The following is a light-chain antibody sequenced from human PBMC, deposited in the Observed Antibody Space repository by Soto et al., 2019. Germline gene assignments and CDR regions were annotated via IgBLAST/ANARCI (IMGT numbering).Light chain of an antibody. CDR2: GAS. CDR3: RQYGRSPPFT. V-gene: IGKV3-20*01. CDR1: QSVSSSY. J-gene: IGKJ4*01. Sequence: EIVLTQSPGTLSLSPGERATLSCRASQSVSSSYLAWYQQKPGQAPRLLIYGASSRATGIPDRFSGSGSGTDFSLTISRLEPEDFAVYYCRQYGRSPPFTFGGGTKVEIK.